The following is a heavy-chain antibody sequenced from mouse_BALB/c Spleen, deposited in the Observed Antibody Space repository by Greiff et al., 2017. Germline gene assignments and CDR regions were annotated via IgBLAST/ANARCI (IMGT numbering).Heavy chain of an antibody. V-gene: IGHV1S81*02. D-gene: IGHD2-2*01. Sequence: QVQLQQPGAELVKPGASVKLSCKASGYTFTSYYMYWVKQRPGQGLEWIGGINPSNGGTNFNEKFKSKATLTVDKSSSTAYMQLSSLTSEDSAVYYCTRDGYDGAWFAYWGQGTLVTVSA. J-gene: IGHJ3*01. CDR3: TRDGYDGAWFAY. CDR2: INPSNGGT. CDR1: GYTFTSYY.